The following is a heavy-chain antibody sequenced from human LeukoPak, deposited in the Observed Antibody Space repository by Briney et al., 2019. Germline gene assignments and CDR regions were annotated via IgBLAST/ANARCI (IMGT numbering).Heavy chain of an antibody. CDR2: VNNDENNT. CDR1: GFTFSIYW. Sequence: GGSLRLSCAASGFTFSIYWMHWVRLTPGKGLLCVSRVNNDENNTNCADSVKGRFTICRDNAKNTLHKQMNSLRAEDTAVYYCARGGSSGSKIYDVDFWGQGALVAVSS. D-gene: IGHD1-26*01. V-gene: IGHV3-74*01. CDR3: ARGGSSGSKIYDVDF. J-gene: IGHJ4*02.